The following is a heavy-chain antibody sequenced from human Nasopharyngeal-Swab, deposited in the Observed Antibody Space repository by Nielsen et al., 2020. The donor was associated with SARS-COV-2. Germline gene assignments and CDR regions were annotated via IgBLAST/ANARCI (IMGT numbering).Heavy chain of an antibody. Sequence: ASVKVSCKASGYTFTSYAMHWVRQAPAQRLVWMGWINAGNGNTKYSQKFQGRVTITRDTSASTAYMELSSLRSEDTAVYYCARGDGDSSGWYTNGDYFDYWGQGTLVTVSS. D-gene: IGHD6-19*01. CDR3: ARGDGDSSGWYTNGDYFDY. J-gene: IGHJ4*02. CDR1: GYTFTSYA. V-gene: IGHV1-3*01. CDR2: INAGNGNT.